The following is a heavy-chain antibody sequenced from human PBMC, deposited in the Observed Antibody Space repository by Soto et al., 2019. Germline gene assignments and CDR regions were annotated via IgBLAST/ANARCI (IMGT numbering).Heavy chain of an antibody. D-gene: IGHD6-13*01. CDR3: ARVGIAAAGTLIYYYYYGMDV. Sequence: QVQLVQSGAEVKKPGSSVKVSCKASGGTFSSYAISWVRQAPGQGLEWMGGIIPIFGTANYAQKFQGRDTITADESTSTAYMELSSLRSEDTAVYYCARVGIAAAGTLIYYYYYGMDVWGQGTTVTVSS. CDR2: IIPIFGTA. J-gene: IGHJ6*02. CDR1: GGTFSSYA. V-gene: IGHV1-69*01.